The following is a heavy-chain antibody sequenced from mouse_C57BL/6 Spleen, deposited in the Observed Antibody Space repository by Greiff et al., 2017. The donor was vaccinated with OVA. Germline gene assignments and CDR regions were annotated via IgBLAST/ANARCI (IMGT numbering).Heavy chain of an antibody. CDR1: GYTFTDYY. V-gene: IGHV1-26*01. Sequence: VQLQQSGPELVKPGASVKISCKASGYTFTDYYMNWVKQSHGKSLEWIGDINPNNGGTSYNQKFKGKATLTVDKSSSTAYMELRSLTSEDSAVYYCARFDYDVSFAYWGQGTLVTVSA. CDR3: ARFDYDVSFAY. D-gene: IGHD2-4*01. J-gene: IGHJ3*01. CDR2: INPNNGGT.